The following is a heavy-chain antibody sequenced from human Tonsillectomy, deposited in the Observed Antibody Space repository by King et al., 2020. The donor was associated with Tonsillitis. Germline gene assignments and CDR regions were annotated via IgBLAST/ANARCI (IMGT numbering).Heavy chain of an antibody. D-gene: IGHD7-27*01. CDR2: IYTSGST. Sequence: QLQESGPGLVKPSQTLSLTCTVSGGSISSGSYYWSWIRQPAGKGLEWIGRIYTSGSTNYNPSLKSRVTISVDTSKNQFSLKLSSVTAADTAVYYCARRSWGSGAFDIWGQGTMVTVSS. CDR3: ARRSWGSGAFDI. CDR1: GGSISSGSYY. V-gene: IGHV4-61*02. J-gene: IGHJ3*02.